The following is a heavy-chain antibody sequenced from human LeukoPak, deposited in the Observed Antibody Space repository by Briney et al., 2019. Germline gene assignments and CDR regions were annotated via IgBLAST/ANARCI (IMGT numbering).Heavy chain of an antibody. D-gene: IGHD3-3*01. CDR1: LYTFTSYG. J-gene: IGHJ6*03. CDR3: ARSQRNYDFWSGYPQGYMDV. Sequence: VSSVKVSCQGSLYTFTSYGLSWLRPPPGKGGEGMGWISAYNCNTNYAQKLQGRVPMTTDTSTSTAYMELRSLRSDDTAVSYCARSQRNYDFWSGYPQGYMDVWGKGTTVTVSS. CDR2: ISAYNCNT. V-gene: IGHV1-18*01.